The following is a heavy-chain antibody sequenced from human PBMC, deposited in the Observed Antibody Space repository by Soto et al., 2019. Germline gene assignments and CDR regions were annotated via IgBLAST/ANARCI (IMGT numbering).Heavy chain of an antibody. CDR2: IYYSGST. CDR1: GGSISSYY. Sequence: SETLSLTCTVSGGSISSYYWSWIRQPPGKGLEWIGYIYYSGSTNYNPSLKSRVTISVDTSKNQFSLKLSSVTAADTAVYYCARAVDSSGWYPISYMDVWGKGTTVTVSS. J-gene: IGHJ6*03. D-gene: IGHD6-19*01. CDR3: ARAVDSSGWYPISYMDV. V-gene: IGHV4-59*01.